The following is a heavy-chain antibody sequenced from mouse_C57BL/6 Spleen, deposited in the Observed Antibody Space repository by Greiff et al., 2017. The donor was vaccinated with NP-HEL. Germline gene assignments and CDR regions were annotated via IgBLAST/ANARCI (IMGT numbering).Heavy chain of an antibody. D-gene: IGHD1-1*01. CDR1: GFNIKDYY. Sequence: EVQLQQSGAELVRPGASVKLSCTASGFNIKDYYMHWVKQRPEQGLEWIGRIDPEDGDTEYAPKFPGKATMTADTSSNTAYLQLSSLTSEDTAVYYCTTIYGSGAWFAYWGQGTLVTVSA. CDR2: IDPEDGDT. V-gene: IGHV14-1*01. CDR3: TTIYGSGAWFAY. J-gene: IGHJ3*01.